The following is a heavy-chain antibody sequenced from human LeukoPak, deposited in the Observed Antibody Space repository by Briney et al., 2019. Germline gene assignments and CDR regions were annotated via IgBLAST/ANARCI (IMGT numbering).Heavy chain of an antibody. D-gene: IGHD2-2*01. V-gene: IGHV3-21*01. CDR3: ARHVVVPAESYYMDV. CDR1: GFTFSSYS. J-gene: IGHJ6*03. Sequence: PGGSLRLSCAASGFTFSSYSMNWVRQAPGKGLEWVSSISSSSSYIYYADSVKGRFTISRDNAKNSLYLQMNSQRAEDTAVYYCARHVVVPAESYYMDVWGKGTTVTVSS. CDR2: ISSSSSYI.